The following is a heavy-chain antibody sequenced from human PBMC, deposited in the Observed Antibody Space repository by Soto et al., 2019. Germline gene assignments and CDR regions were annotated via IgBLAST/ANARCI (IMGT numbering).Heavy chain of an antibody. J-gene: IGHJ5*01. Sequence: GESLKISCKGSGYSFTSYWIGWVRQMPGKGLEWMGVIYPPDSDTRYSPSFQGQVTMSVDKSINTAYLQWTSLKASDTGMYYCARHSFDAFWSGWYWFDSWGQGTLVTVSS. CDR3: ARHSFDAFWSGWYWFDS. CDR2: IYPPDSDT. CDR1: GYSFTSYW. D-gene: IGHD3-3*01. V-gene: IGHV5-51*01.